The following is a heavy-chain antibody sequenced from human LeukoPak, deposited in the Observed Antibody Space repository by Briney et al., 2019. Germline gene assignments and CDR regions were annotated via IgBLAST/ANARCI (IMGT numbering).Heavy chain of an antibody. J-gene: IGHJ4*02. CDR1: GGSISSYY. Sequence: PSETLSLTCTVSGGSISSYYWSWIRQPPGKGLEWIGYIYYSGSTNYNPSLKSRVTISVDTSKNQFSLKLSSVTAADTAVYYCARTPYGSGLIDYWGQGTLVTVSS. CDR3: ARTPYGSGLIDY. V-gene: IGHV4-59*01. CDR2: IYYSGST. D-gene: IGHD3-10*01.